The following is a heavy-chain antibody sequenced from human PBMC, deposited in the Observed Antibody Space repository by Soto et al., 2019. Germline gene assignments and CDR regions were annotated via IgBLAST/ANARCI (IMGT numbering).Heavy chain of an antibody. Sequence: PGGSLRLSCAASGFTFSSYAMSWVRQAPGRGLEWVSAISGSGGSTYYADSVKGRFTISRDNSKTTLYLQMNSLRAEDTAVYYCAKKQAAAGHYYYYYGMDVWGQGTTVTV. V-gene: IGHV3-23*01. D-gene: IGHD6-13*01. CDR3: AKKQAAAGHYYYYYGMDV. J-gene: IGHJ6*02. CDR1: GFTFSSYA. CDR2: ISGSGGST.